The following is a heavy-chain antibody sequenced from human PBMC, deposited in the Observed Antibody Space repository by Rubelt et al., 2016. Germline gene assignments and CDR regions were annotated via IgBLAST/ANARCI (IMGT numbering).Heavy chain of an antibody. CDR3: ARDDVNAIYLYYHTDV. J-gene: IGHJ6*03. Sequence: EVQLLESGGGLVQPGGSLRLSCAASGFTFSSYGMHWVRQAPGKGLEWVANINQDGSEKYYVDSVKGRFTISRDNAKNALYLQMNSLRGEDTAVYYCARDDVNAIYLYYHTDVWGKGTTVTVSS. CDR2: INQDGSEK. V-gene: IGHV3-7*04. D-gene: IGHD3-3*01. CDR1: GFTFSSYG.